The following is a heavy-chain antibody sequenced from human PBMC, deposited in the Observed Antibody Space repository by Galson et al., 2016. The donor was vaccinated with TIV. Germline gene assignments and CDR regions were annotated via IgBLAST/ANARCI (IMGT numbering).Heavy chain of an antibody. D-gene: IGHD6-6*01. CDR3: ARDLGSSAYFDY. CDR2: ISYDGTNR. V-gene: IGHV3-30-3*01. Sequence: SLRLSCAASGFTFSSYAMHWVRRAPGKGLQWVAVISYDGTNRFYADSVKGRFTISRDNSKNTLYLQMSSLRTEDTAVYFCARDLGSSAYFDYWGQGTLVTVSS. CDR1: GFTFSSYA. J-gene: IGHJ4*02.